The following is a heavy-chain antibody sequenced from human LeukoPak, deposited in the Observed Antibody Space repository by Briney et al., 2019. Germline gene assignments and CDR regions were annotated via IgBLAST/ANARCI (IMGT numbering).Heavy chain of an antibody. CDR3: ARDVGSGYYYFNY. D-gene: IGHD3-22*01. Sequence: PSETLSLTCTVSGGSISSSSYYWGWIRQPPGKGLEWIGSIYYSGSTYYNPSLKSRVTISVDTSKNQFSLKLSSVTAADTAVYYCARDVGSGYYYFNYWGQGTLVTVSS. V-gene: IGHV4-39*07. CDR2: IYYSGST. CDR1: GGSISSSSYY. J-gene: IGHJ4*02.